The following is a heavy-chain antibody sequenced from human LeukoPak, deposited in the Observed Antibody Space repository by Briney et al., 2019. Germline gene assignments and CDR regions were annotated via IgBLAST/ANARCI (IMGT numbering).Heavy chain of an antibody. D-gene: IGHD4-23*01. CDR1: GFTFNSYD. J-gene: IGHJ4*02. V-gene: IGHV3-48*03. CDR2: ITNSGSTK. Sequence: PGGSLRLSCAASGFTFNSYDMNWVRQAPGKGLEWVSYITNSGSTKYYADSVKGRFTISRDNAKNSLYLQMNSLRAEDTAVYYCVRDDGGNSWDYWGQGALVTVSS. CDR3: VRDDGGNSWDY.